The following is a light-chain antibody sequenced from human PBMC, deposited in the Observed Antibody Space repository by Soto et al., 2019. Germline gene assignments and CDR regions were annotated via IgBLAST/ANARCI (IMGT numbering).Light chain of an antibody. J-gene: IGLJ1*01. CDR2: EVS. Sequence: QSVLTQPASVSGSPGQSITISCSGTSSDVGGYNYVSWYQHHPGKAPKVMIYEVSNRPSGVPNRFSGSKSGNTASLTISGLQAEDEADYYCGSYTSSSTHVFGTGTEVNVL. CDR3: GSYTSSSTHV. V-gene: IGLV2-14*01. CDR1: SSDVGGYNY.